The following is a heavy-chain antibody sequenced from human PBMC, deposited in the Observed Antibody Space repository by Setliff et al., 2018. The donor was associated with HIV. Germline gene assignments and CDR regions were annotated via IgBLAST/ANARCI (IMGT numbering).Heavy chain of an antibody. Sequence: SETLSLTCTVSGGSISSDDYYWNWIRQPPGKGLEWIGYITYSGSAYYNPSLKSRVTISIDTSNNQISLRLSSVTAADTAIYYCTRQGAGYYYDSSDYYTGNGFDMWGQGTMVTVSS. J-gene: IGHJ3*02. CDR1: GGSISSDDYY. D-gene: IGHD3-22*01. CDR3: TRQGAGYYYDSSDYYTGNGFDM. CDR2: ITYSGSA. V-gene: IGHV4-30-4*08.